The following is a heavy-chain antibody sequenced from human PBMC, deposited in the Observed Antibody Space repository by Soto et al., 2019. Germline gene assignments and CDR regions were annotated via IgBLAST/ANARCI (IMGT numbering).Heavy chain of an antibody. V-gene: IGHV4-30-2*01. CDR3: ARGPPFGY. CDR1: GGSISSGGYS. J-gene: IGHJ4*02. Sequence: SETLSLTCAVSGGSISSGGYSWSWIRQPPGKGLEWIGYTYHSVSTYYNPSLKSRVTISVDRSKNQFSLKLSSVTAADTAVYYCARGPPFGYWGQGTLVTVSS. CDR2: TYHSVST.